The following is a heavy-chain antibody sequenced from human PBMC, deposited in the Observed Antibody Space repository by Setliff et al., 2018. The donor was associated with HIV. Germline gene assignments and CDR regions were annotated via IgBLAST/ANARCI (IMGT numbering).Heavy chain of an antibody. CDR2: IITVLDIT. J-gene: IGHJ3*02. CDR3: AGPRGDEAFDI. D-gene: IGHD3-10*01. Sequence: GASVKVSSKASGYTFTGYYMHWVRQAPGQGLEWMGQIITVLDITNYAQKFQGRVTITADASSSTMYMELSGLRSGDTAVYYCAGPRGDEAFDIWGQGTMVTVSS. CDR1: GYTFTGYY. V-gene: IGHV1-46*01.